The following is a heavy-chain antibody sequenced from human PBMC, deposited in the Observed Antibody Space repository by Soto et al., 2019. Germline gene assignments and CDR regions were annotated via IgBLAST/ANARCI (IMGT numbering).Heavy chain of an antibody. CDR3: ATQEVGGSYVYTFDP. D-gene: IGHD1-26*01. Sequence: QLHLRESGPGLVKPSETLSLTCTVSGGSITSSSYYWGWIRQPPGKGLEWIGSIYYSGSTSYNPSLQSRVTISVDTSKNQFSLKLSSVPAADTAVYYCATQEVGGSYVYTFDPWGQGTLVTVSS. CDR2: IYYSGST. CDR1: GGSITSSSYY. J-gene: IGHJ5*02. V-gene: IGHV4-39*01.